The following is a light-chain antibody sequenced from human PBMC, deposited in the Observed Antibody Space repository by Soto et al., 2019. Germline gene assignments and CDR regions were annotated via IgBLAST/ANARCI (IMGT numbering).Light chain of an antibody. CDR1: QSVSSS. V-gene: IGKV3-15*01. J-gene: IGKJ5*01. CDR3: QQYNNWPPIT. Sequence: EIVLTQSPATLSLSPGERATLSCRARQSVSSSLAWYQQQPGQAPRLLIYGADTRATGIPARFSGSGSGTEFTLTISSLQSEDFAVYYCQQYNNWPPITFGQGTRLEIK. CDR2: GAD.